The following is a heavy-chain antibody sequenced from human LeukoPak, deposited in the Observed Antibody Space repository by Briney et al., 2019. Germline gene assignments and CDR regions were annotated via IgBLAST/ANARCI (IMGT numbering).Heavy chain of an antibody. CDR3: AKDSGLRWFGENYYYMDV. CDR1: GFTFSNYG. Sequence: GGTLRLSCAVSGFTFSNYGMSWVRQAPGKGLEWVSVITSSGGSTYYADSVKGRFTVSRDNSRNTLYLQMSSLRADDTAVYYCAKDSGLRWFGENYYYMDVWGKGTTVTISS. J-gene: IGHJ6*03. D-gene: IGHD3-10*01. CDR2: ITSSGGST. V-gene: IGHV3-23*01.